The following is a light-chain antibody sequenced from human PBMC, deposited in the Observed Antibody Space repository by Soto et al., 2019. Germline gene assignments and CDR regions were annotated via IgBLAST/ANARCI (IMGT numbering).Light chain of an antibody. J-gene: IGKJ1*01. CDR1: QSVSSN. Sequence: DIVMTQSPATLSVSPGERATLSCRASQSVSSNLAWYQQKPGQAPRLLIYGASTRATGIPARFSGSGSGTEFTLTISSMQSEDFAVSYCQQYSNWPPWTFGQGTKVEIK. CDR3: QQYSNWPPWT. V-gene: IGKV3-15*01. CDR2: GAS.